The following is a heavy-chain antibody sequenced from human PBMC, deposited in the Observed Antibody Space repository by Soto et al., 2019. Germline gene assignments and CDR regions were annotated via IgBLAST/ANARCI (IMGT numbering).Heavy chain of an antibody. CDR2: ISSNSADI. J-gene: IGHJ4*02. Sequence: EVQLVESGGGLVKPGGSLRLSCADSGFTFSYYSMTWVRQAPGKGLEWVSAISSNSADIYYADSVKGRFNISRDNAKNSLHLKMNSLRAEDTAIYYCARGGGELTTHLDFWGQGTLVTVSS. V-gene: IGHV3-21*01. CDR3: ARGGGELTTHLDF. D-gene: IGHD3-22*01. CDR1: GFTFSYYS.